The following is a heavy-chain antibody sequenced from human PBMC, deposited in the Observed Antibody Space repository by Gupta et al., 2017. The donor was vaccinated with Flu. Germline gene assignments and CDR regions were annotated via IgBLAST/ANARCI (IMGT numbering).Heavy chain of an antibody. CDR1: SFVFGRYG. CDR3: AKTGTTGYFYMDV. CDR2: ISYDGDKT. V-gene: IGHV3-30*18. D-gene: IGHD1-1*01. Sequence: QGLWVESGGGVVQTGLSLTTPCAASSFVFGRYGMNWVRQAPGKGLEWVAMISYDGDKTSYVDSVKGRFTVSRDNSRDTLYLQMNSLRDDDTAVYYCAKTGTTGYFYMDVWGKGTTVIVSS. J-gene: IGHJ6*03.